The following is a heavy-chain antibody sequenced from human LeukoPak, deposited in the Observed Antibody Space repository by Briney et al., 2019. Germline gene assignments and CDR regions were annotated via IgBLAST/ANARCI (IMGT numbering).Heavy chain of an antibody. CDR2: IYTSGST. CDR1: GGSISSYY. V-gene: IGHV4-4*07. Sequence: SETLSLTCTVSGGSISSYYWSWIRQPAGKGLEWIGRIYTSGSTNYNPSLKSRVTMSVDTSKNQFSLKLNSVTAADTAVYYCARDPGYSSTMGYYYYMDVWGKGTTVTVSS. CDR3: ARDPGYSSTMGYYYYMDV. J-gene: IGHJ6*03. D-gene: IGHD6-13*01.